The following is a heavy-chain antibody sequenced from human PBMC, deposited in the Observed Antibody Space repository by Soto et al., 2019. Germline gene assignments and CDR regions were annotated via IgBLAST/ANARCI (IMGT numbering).Heavy chain of an antibody. CDR1: GGSISSSSYF. CDR2: IYYSGGT. Sequence: PSETLSLTCTVSGGSISSSSYFWGWIRQPPGKGLEWIGSIYYSGGTYYNPSLKSRVTISVDTSKNQFSLKLSSVTAADTAVYYCARGQEGVVATHWDQGSLVTVSS. CDR3: ARGQEGVVATH. V-gene: IGHV4-39*01. D-gene: IGHD5-12*01. J-gene: IGHJ4*02.